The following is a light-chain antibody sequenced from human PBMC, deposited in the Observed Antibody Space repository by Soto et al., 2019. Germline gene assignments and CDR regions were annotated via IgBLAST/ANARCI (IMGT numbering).Light chain of an antibody. CDR1: ALPKHY. J-gene: IGLJ2*01. CDR2: KDS. V-gene: IGLV3-25*03. CDR3: QSTDTTNNFPV. Sequence: SYELTQPPSVSVSPGQTARITCSGDALPKHYTYWYQQKPGQAPVLVMWKDSRRPSGVPERFSGSSSGTTVTLTIVGAQAEDEADYYCQSTDTTNNFPVFGGGTKLTVL.